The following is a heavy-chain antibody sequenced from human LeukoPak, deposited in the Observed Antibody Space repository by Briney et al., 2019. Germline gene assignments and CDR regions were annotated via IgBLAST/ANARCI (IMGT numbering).Heavy chain of an antibody. Sequence: SETLSLTCTVSGGSISSSSDYWGWIRQPPGKELEWIGNIYYNSGSTYYNPPLKSRVTISVGTSKNQFSLKLSSVTAADTAVYYCARVGSSWPHYYFDYWGQGTLVTVSS. CDR3: ARVGSSWPHYYFDY. V-gene: IGHV4-39*07. D-gene: IGHD6-13*01. J-gene: IGHJ4*02. CDR1: GGSISSSSDY. CDR2: IYYNSGST.